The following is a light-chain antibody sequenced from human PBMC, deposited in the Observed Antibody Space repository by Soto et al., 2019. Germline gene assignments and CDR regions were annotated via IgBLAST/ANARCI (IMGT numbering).Light chain of an antibody. CDR1: SSNIGAPND. CDR3: QSYDSALGGWI. CDR2: ENT. Sequence: QSVLTQPPSVSGAPGQRVTISCTGSSSNIGAPNDIHWYQQLPGTAPKLLLFENTNRPSGDPDRFSGSKSGTAAYLAITGLQADDEADYYCQSYDSALGGWIFGGGTKVTVL. J-gene: IGLJ2*01. V-gene: IGLV1-40*01.